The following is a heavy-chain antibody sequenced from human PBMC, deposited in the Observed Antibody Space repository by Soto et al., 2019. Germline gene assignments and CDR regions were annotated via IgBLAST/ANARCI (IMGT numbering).Heavy chain of an antibody. D-gene: IGHD2-2*01. CDR1: GFTFDDYA. J-gene: IGHJ6*02. Sequence: GGSLRLSCAASGFTFDDYAMHWVRQAPGKGLEWVSLISWDGGSTYYADSVKGRFTISRDNSKNSLYLQMNSLRAEDTALYYCAKDLYCSITSCYENYYGMDVWGQGTTVTVSS. V-gene: IGHV3-43D*03. CDR2: ISWDGGST. CDR3: AKDLYCSITSCYENYYGMDV.